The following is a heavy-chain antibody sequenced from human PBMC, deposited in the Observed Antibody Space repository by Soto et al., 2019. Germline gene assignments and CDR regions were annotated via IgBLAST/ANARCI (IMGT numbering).Heavy chain of an antibody. V-gene: IGHV1-18*01. CDR2: SSAYNGNT. CDR1: GYSFTNYG. J-gene: IGHJ6*03. D-gene: IGHD6-19*01. Sequence: QDQLVQSGVEVKKPGASVKVSCKASGYSFTNYGITWVRQDPGQGVEWMGWSSAYNGNTNYAQKFQGRVTLTTDASTSTAYLELRSLRSDDTAVYYCARDRGVAPPVAGNTHYYYYMDVWGKGTTVTVSS. CDR3: ARDRGVAPPVAGNTHYYYYMDV.